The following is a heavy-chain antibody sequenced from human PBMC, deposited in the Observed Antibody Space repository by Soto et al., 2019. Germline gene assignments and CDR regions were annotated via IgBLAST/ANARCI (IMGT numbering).Heavy chain of an antibody. Sequence: HEHLVQSGAEVKRHGASLKVSCKASGYSFTGYYIHWVRQAPGQGLAWMGWINPDSGATNYAQNFQGRVTLTSDTSISTASMDLNSLTSDDTAVYYCARGDYGTDGYPFPYCDFWVHGTLVIISS. D-gene: IGHD3-10*01. CDR3: ARGDYGTDGYPFPYCDF. CDR1: GYSFTGYY. J-gene: IGHJ4*01. V-gene: IGHV1-2*02. CDR2: INPDSGAT.